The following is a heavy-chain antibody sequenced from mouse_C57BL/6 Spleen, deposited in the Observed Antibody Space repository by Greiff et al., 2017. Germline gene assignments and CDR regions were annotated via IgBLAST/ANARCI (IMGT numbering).Heavy chain of an antibody. V-gene: IGHV1-26*01. D-gene: IGHD3-3*01. CDR1: GYTFTDYY. CDR2: INPNNGGT. J-gene: IGHJ1*03. Sequence: EVKLVESGPELVKPGASVKISCKASGYTFTDYYMNWVKQSHGKSLEWIGDINPNNGGTSYNQKFKGKATLTVDKSSSTAYMELRSLTSEDSAVYYCARQGDGDWYFDVWGTGTTVTVSS. CDR3: ARQGDGDWYFDV.